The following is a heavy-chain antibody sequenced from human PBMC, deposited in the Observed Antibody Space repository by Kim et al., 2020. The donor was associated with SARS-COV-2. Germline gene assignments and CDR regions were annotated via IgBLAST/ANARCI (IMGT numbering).Heavy chain of an antibody. CDR2: ISGSGGST. V-gene: IGHV3-23*01. CDR3: AKDSGEEAAAGTLDAFDI. Sequence: GGSLRLSCAASGFTFSSYAMSWVRQAPGKGLEWVSAISGSGGSTYYADSVKGRFTISRDNSKNTLYLQMNSLRAEDTAVYYCAKDSGEEAAAGTLDAFDIWGQGTMVTVSS. J-gene: IGHJ3*02. D-gene: IGHD6-13*01. CDR1: GFTFSSYA.